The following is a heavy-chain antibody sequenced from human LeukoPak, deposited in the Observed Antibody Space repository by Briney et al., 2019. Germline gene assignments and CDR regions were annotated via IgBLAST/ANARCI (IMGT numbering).Heavy chain of an antibody. Sequence: GSLRLSCAASGFIVSSNYMSWIRQPPGKGLEWIGEINHSGSTNYNPSLKSRVTISVDTSKNQFSLKLSSVTAADTAVYYCARHGGSSWYLGHGFDYWGQGTLVTVSS. CDR2: INHSGST. J-gene: IGHJ4*02. V-gene: IGHV4-34*01. D-gene: IGHD6-13*01. CDR3: ARHGGSSWYLGHGFDY. CDR1: GFIVSSNY.